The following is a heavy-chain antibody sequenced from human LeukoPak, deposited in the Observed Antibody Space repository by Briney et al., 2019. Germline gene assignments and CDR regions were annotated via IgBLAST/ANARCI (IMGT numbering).Heavy chain of an antibody. Sequence: GGSLRLSCAASGFTFSSYAMSWVRQAPGKGLEWVSAISGSGGSTYYADSVKGRFTISRDNAKNSLYLQMNSLRAEDTAVYYCARVTYGSGSQTFDYWGQGTLVTVSS. J-gene: IGHJ4*02. V-gene: IGHV3-23*01. CDR1: GFTFSSYA. CDR3: ARVTYGSGSQTFDY. D-gene: IGHD3-10*01. CDR2: ISGSGGST.